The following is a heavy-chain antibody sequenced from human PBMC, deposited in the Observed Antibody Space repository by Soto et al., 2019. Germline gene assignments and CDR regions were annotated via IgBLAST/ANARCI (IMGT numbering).Heavy chain of an antibody. CDR2: ISGSGGST. CDR3: AKDKTKSSGSVRNDSCDS. V-gene: IGHV3-23*01. J-gene: IGHJ4*02. CDR1: GFTFSSYA. D-gene: IGHD6-19*01. Sequence: LRLYCAASGFTFSSYAMNWVRQAPGKGLDWVSVISGSGGSTYYADSVKGRFTISRDNSKNTLYLLMNSLRAEDTALYYCAKDKTKSSGSVRNDSCDSWCQGRRVTVSS.